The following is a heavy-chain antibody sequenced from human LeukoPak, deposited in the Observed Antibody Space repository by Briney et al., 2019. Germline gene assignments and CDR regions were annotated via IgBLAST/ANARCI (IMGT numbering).Heavy chain of an antibody. Sequence: GGSLRLSCAASGFTFSNPWMSWVRQAPGKGLEWVGRIKSKTDGGTTDYAAPVKGRFTISRDDSKNTLYLQMNSLKTEDTAVYYCTTVPYGNYDYCYYYMDVWGKGTTVTVSS. CDR2: IKSKTDGGTT. V-gene: IGHV3-15*01. CDR1: GFTFSNPW. J-gene: IGHJ6*03. CDR3: TTVPYGNYDYCYYYMDV. D-gene: IGHD3-3*01.